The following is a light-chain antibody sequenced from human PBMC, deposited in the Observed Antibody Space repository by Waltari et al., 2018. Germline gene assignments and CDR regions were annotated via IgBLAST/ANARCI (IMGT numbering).Light chain of an antibody. J-gene: IGLJ3*02. V-gene: IGLV1-40*01. CDR2: GND. Sequence: QSVLTQPPSVSGAPGQRVTISCSGDNSNIGAGYDVQWYRQLTGTAPKLLIHGNDNRASWGPERISGSKSGTSASLAITGLQADNEADYYCQSYDTSQSVVFGGGTKLTVL. CDR1: NSNIGAGYD. CDR3: QSYDTSQSVV.